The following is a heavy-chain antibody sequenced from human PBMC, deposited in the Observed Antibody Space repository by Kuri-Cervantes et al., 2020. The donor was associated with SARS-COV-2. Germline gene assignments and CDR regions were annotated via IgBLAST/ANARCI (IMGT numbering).Heavy chain of an antibody. Sequence: GGSLRLSCAASGFSFSTDWMTWVRQALGKGLEWVANIKQDGSEKNYVDSVKGRFTISRDNAKNSLYLQMNSLRAEDTAVYYCARAISSWFDYWGQGTLVTVSS. D-gene: IGHD6-13*01. CDR1: GFSFSTDW. J-gene: IGHJ4*02. CDR2: IKQDGSEK. CDR3: ARAISSWFDY. V-gene: IGHV3-7*02.